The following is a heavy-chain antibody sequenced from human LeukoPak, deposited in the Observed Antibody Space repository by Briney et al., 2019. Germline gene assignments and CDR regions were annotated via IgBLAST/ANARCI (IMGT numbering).Heavy chain of an antibody. CDR2: ISSSSSTI. Sequence: PGGSLRLSCAASGFTFSSYSMNWVRQAPGKGLEWVSYISSSSSTIYYADSVKGRFTISRDNAKNSLYLQMNSLRAEDTAVYYCARETPRGRYSSSWRETALDYWGRGTLVTVSS. J-gene: IGHJ4*02. V-gene: IGHV3-48*04. CDR3: ARETPRGRYSSSWRETALDY. CDR1: GFTFSSYS. D-gene: IGHD6-13*01.